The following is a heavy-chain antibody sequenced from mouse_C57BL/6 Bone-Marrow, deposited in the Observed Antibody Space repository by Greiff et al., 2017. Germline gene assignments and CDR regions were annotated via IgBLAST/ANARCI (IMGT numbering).Heavy chain of an antibody. D-gene: IGHD1-1*01. Sequence: EVKLMESGPGLVKPSQSLSLTCSVTGYSITSGYYWNWIRQFPGNKLEWMGYISYDGSNNYNPSLKNRISITRDTSKNQFFLKLNSVTTEDTATYYCAREPGSSYDYAMDYWGQGTSVTVSS. CDR3: AREPGSSYDYAMDY. CDR1: GYSITSGYY. V-gene: IGHV3-6*01. CDR2: ISYDGSN. J-gene: IGHJ4*01.